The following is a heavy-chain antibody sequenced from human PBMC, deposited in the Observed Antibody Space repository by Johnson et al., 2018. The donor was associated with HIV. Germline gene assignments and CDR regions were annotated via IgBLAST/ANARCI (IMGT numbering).Heavy chain of an antibody. CDR1: GFSFSSYW. J-gene: IGHJ3*02. D-gene: IGHD4-17*01. Sequence: VQLVESGGGLAQPGGSLRLSCAASGFSFSSYWMTWVRQAPGKGLEWVANINQDGRDRYYVDSVKGRFTISRDNAKNSLYLQLNSLRAEDTAVYYCARDASYGDYAFDIWGQGTMVTVSS. CDR3: ARDASYGDYAFDI. V-gene: IGHV3-7*01. CDR2: INQDGRDR.